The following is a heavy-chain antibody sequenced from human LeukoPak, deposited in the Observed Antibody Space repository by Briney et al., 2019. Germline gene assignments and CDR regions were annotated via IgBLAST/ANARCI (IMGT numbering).Heavy chain of an antibody. D-gene: IGHD3-9*01. V-gene: IGHV4-39*07. CDR1: GGSISSSSYY. CDR2: IYYSGST. Sequence: SETLSLTCTVSGGSISSSSYYWGWIRQPPGKGLEWIGSIYYSGSTYYNPSLKSRVTISVDTYKHQFSLKLSSVTAADTAVYYCARAVPYYDILTGYSYFDYWGQGTLVTVSS. CDR3: ARAVPYYDILTGYSYFDY. J-gene: IGHJ4*02.